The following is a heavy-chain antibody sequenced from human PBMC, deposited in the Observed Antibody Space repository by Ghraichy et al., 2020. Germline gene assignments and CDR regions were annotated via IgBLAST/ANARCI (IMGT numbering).Heavy chain of an antibody. CDR2: INHRGST. V-gene: IGHV4-34*01. J-gene: IGHJ4*02. Sequence: SETLSLTCVVYGGSFSGYNWSWIRKPQGKGLEWIGKINHRGSTNYNPSLKSLVTISVDTSKNQFSLKLSSVTAADTAVYYCARRWARQLYRDYWGQGTLVTVSS. D-gene: IGHD3-3*01. CDR1: GGSFSGYN. CDR3: ARRWARQLYRDY.